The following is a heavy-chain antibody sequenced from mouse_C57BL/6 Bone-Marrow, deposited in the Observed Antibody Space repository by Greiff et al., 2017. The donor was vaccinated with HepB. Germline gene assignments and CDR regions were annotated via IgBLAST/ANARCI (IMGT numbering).Heavy chain of an antibody. V-gene: IGHV5-9*01. CDR1: GFTFSSYT. CDR2: ISGGGGNT. CDR3: ASPAYYSNYGFDY. D-gene: IGHD2-5*01. J-gene: IGHJ2*01. Sequence: EVKLVESGGGLVKPGGSLKLSCAASGFTFSSYTMSWVRQTPEKRLEWVATISGGGGNTYYPDSVKGRFTISRDNAKNTLYLQMSRLRSEDTALYYCASPAYYSNYGFDYWGQGTTRTVSS.